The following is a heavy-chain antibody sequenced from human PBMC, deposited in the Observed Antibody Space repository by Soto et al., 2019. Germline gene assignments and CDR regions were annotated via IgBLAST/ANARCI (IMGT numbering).Heavy chain of an antibody. Sequence: EVQLVESGGGLVKPGGSLRLSCAASGFTFSSYSMNWVRQAPGKGLEWVSSISSSSSYIYYADSVKGRFTISRDNAKNSLYLQMNSLRAEDTAVYYCARDRKLVSGYFDYWGQGTLVTVSS. CDR3: ARDRKLVSGYFDY. J-gene: IGHJ4*02. CDR2: ISSSSSYI. CDR1: GFTFSSYS. D-gene: IGHD6-13*01. V-gene: IGHV3-21*01.